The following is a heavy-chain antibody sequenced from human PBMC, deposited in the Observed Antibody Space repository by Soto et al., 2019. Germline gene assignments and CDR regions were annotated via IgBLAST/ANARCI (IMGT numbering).Heavy chain of an antibody. CDR2: ISGSG. Sequence: LRLSCAASGSTFSTYAMTWVRQAPLKGLEWVSTISGSGYYADSVKGRFTISRDNSKNTLYLQMNSLRAEDTAVYYCAKDDYSDPGYYYGLDVWGLGTTVTVSS. J-gene: IGHJ6*02. CDR1: GSTFSTYA. D-gene: IGHD5-12*01. V-gene: IGHV3-23*01. CDR3: AKDDYSDPGYYYGLDV.